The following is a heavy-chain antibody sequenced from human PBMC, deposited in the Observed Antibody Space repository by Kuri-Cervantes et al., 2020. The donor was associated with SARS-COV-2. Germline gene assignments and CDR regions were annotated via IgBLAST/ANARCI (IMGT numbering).Heavy chain of an antibody. J-gene: IGHJ4*02. CDR3: ARENYDFWSGYTTLFDY. V-gene: IGHV1-18*01. Sequence: ASVKVSCKTSGYTFSKYGITWVRQAPGQGLECMGWSSVYNGDTKYAQNFQGRLTLTTDTSSDTAFMELRSLRSDDTAVYYCARENYDFWSGYTTLFDYWGQGTLVTVSS. CDR2: SSVYNGDT. CDR1: GYTFSKYG. D-gene: IGHD3-3*01.